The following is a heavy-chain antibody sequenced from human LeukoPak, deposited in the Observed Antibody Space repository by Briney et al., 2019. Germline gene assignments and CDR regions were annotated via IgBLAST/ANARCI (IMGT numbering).Heavy chain of an antibody. J-gene: IGHJ4*02. CDR1: GFSLSSYA. CDR3: AKSPYDYVWGDISPFDY. CDR2: ISSTDAGT. Sequence: PGGSLRLSCAASGFSLSSYAMSWVRQAPGKGLEWVSAISSTDAGTYHADSVRGRFTISRDNSKNTLYLQMNSLRAEDTAVYYCAKSPYDYVWGDISPFDYWGQGTLVTVSS. V-gene: IGHV3-23*01. D-gene: IGHD3-16*01.